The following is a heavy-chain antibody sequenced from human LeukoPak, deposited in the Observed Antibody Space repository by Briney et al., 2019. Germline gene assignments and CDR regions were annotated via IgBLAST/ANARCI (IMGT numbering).Heavy chain of an antibody. CDR2: IKSKTDGGTT. D-gene: IGHD3-22*01. J-gene: IGHJ4*02. CDR1: GFTFSNAW. Sequence: GGSLRLSCAASGFTFSNAWMSWVRQAPGKGLEWVGRIKSKTDGGTTDYAAPVKRRFTISRDDSKNTLYLQMNSLKTEDTAVYYCTTGLKVLLGLSSGYTHAIDYWGQGTLVTVSS. V-gene: IGHV3-15*01. CDR3: TTGLKVLLGLSSGYTHAIDY.